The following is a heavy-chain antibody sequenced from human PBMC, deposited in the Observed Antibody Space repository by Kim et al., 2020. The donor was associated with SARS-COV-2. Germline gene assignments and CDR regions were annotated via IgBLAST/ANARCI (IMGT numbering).Heavy chain of an antibody. CDR1: GFTFSDYY. V-gene: IGHV3-11*01. D-gene: IGHD3-22*01. J-gene: IGHJ4*02. CDR2: ISSSGSTI. Sequence: GGSLRLSCAASGFTFSDYYMSWIRQAPGKGLEWVSYISSSGSTIYYADSVKGRFTISRDNAKNSLYLQMNSLRADDTAVYYCARDWGREYYDSSGFYYVGSDGYWGQGTLVTVSS. CDR3: ARDWGREYYDSSGFYYVGSDGY.